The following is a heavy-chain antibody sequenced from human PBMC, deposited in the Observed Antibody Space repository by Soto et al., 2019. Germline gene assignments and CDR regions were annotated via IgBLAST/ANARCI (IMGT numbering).Heavy chain of an antibody. D-gene: IGHD6-6*01. J-gene: IGHJ6*02. Sequence: SQTLSLTCAISGDSVSANNAAWNWIRQSPSRGLEWLGRTYYRSKWNYDYAESVKSRLTITPNTSNNQFSLQLNSVTPEDAAVYYCVRQPLANLALYGMDVWGQGTTVTVSS. CDR1: GDSVSANNAA. V-gene: IGHV6-1*01. CDR2: TYYRSKWNY. CDR3: VRQPLANLALYGMDV.